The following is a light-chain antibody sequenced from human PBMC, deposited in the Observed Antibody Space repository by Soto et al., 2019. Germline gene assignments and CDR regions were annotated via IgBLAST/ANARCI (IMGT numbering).Light chain of an antibody. Sequence: QSVPTHPAAVSGSPGQSITISCTGTSSDVGGYNYVSWYQQQSGKAPNLIIHEVSYRPSGVSNRFSGSKSGNTACLTISGLQAEDEADYYSDSYTSSLAYVFGIGTKVTVL. CDR1: SSDVGGYNY. V-gene: IGLV2-14*01. CDR2: EVS. J-gene: IGLJ1*01. CDR3: DSYTSSLAYV.